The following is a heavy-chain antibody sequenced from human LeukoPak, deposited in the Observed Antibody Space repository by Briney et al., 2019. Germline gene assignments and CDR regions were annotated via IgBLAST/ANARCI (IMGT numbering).Heavy chain of an antibody. Sequence: PGGSRQISCQGSGSPFTNYWIGGGRRLPGKGLEGMGIIIGGDSDTRYSPSFKGQVTISDDKSISTAYLQWSSLKASDTAIYYCARHHCTSTSCYPYYYYAMEVWGPGTKVTVSS. CDR3: ARHHCTSTSCYPYYYYAMEV. D-gene: IGHD2-2*01. J-gene: IGHJ6*02. CDR2: IIGGDSDT. V-gene: IGHV5-51*01. CDR1: GSPFTNYW.